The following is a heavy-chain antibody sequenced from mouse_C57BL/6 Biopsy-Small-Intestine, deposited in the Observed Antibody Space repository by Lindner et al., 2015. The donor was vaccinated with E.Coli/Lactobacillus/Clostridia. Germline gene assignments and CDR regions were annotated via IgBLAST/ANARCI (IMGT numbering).Heavy chain of an antibody. V-gene: IGHV1-69*02. CDR3: ATPHHDYWSGYPPFDD. CDR2: IIPISGTT. D-gene: IGHD1-1*01. J-gene: IGHJ4*01. Sequence: SVKVSCKASGGISSSNSINWVRQAPGQGLEWMGGIIPISGTTKYAQKFQGRVTITADESSTTAYMELSSLRSEDTAVYYCATPHHDYWSGYPPFDDRGQGTLVTVSS. CDR1: GGISSSNS.